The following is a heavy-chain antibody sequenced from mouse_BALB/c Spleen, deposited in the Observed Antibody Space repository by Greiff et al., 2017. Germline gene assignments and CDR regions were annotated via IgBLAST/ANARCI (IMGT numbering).Heavy chain of an antibody. V-gene: IGHV14-3*02. CDR3: ARGGLTGSYYAMDY. J-gene: IGHJ4*01. Sequence: EVQRVESGAELVKPGASVKLSCTASGFNIKDTYMHWVKQRPEQGLEWIGRIDPANGNTKYDPKFQGKATITADTSSNTAYLQLSSLTSEDTAVYYCARGGLTGSYYAMDYWGQGTSVTVSA. CDR2: IDPANGNT. D-gene: IGHD4-1*01. CDR1: GFNIKDTY.